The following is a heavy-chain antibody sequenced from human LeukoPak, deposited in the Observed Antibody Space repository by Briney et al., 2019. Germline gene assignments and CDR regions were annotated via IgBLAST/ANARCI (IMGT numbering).Heavy chain of an antibody. CDR2: MNPNSGNT. D-gene: IGHD3-10*01. J-gene: IGHJ3*02. V-gene: IGHV1-8*01. CDR3: ARGDYYGSGSYSAAFDI. CDR1: GYTFTSYD. Sequence: ASVTVSCKASGYTFTSYDINWVRQATGQGLEWMGWMNPNSGNTGYAHKFQGRITMTRNTFISTAYMELSSLRSEDTAVYYCARGDYYGSGSYSAAFDIWGQGTMVTVSS.